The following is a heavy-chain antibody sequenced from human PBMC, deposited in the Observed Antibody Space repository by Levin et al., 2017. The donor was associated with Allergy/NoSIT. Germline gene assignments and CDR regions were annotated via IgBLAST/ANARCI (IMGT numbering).Heavy chain of an antibody. Sequence: NHGESLKISCQGSGYSFTTYWIGWVRQMPGKGLEWMGIVYPGDSDVRYSPSFQGQVTISADKSISTAYLQWSSLKASDTAMYYCARHRRVGGYNYMVEAVDNWGQGTLVTVSS. D-gene: IGHD5-24*01. J-gene: IGHJ4*02. V-gene: IGHV5-51*01. CDR2: VYPGDSDV. CDR1: GYSFTTYW. CDR3: ARHRRVGGYNYMVEAVDN.